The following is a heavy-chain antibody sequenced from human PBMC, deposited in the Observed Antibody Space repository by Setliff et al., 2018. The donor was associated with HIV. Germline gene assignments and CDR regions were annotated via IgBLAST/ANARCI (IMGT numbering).Heavy chain of an antibody. D-gene: IGHD6-19*01. CDR3: ATSSSWSTFDY. Sequence: SETLSLTCTVSGGSISSGGYYWSWIRQHPGKGLEWIGYIYYSGSTYYNPSLKSRVTISVDTSKNQFSLKLSSVTAADTAVYYCATSSSWSTFDYWGQGTLVTVSS. J-gene: IGHJ4*02. CDR1: GGSISSGGYY. CDR2: IYYSGST. V-gene: IGHV4-31*03.